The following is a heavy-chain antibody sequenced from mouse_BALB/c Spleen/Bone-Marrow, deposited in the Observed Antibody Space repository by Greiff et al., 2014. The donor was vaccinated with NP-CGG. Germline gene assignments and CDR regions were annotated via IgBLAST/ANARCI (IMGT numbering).Heavy chain of an antibody. D-gene: IGHD1-1*01. CDR1: GFDFSRYW. Sequence: EVQVEESGGGLVQPGGSLTLSCAASGFDFSRYWMTWVRQAPGKGLEWIGEINPDSSTINYTPSLKDKFIISRDNAKNTLYLQMSKVRSEDKALYYCAGNGYYGWIAYWGQGTLVTVSA. J-gene: IGHJ3*01. CDR2: INPDSSTI. V-gene: IGHV4-1*02. CDR3: AGNGYYGWIAY.